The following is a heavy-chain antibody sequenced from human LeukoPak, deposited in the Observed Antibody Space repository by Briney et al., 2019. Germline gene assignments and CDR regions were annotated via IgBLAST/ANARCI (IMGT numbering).Heavy chain of an antibody. V-gene: IGHV3-30*02. Sequence: GGSLRLSCAASGFTFSSYGMHWVRQAPGKGLEWVAFIRYDGSNKYYADSVKGRFTISRDNSKNTPYLQMNSLRAEDTAVYYCAKDLSVVAAAVDYWGQGTLVTVSS. CDR2: IRYDGSNK. J-gene: IGHJ4*02. CDR3: AKDLSVVAAAVDY. D-gene: IGHD2-15*01. CDR1: GFTFSSYG.